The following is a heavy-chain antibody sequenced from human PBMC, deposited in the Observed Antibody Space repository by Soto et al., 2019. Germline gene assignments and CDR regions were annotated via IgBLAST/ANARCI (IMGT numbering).Heavy chain of an antibody. Sequence: SETLSLTCTVSGVSISSYYWSWIRQPPGKGLEWIGNIYYSGSTNYNPSLKSRVTISVDTSKNQFSLKLSSVTAADTAVYFCARHSGKRGQYQLLDYWGQGTLVTVSS. D-gene: IGHD2-2*01. CDR1: GVSISSYY. J-gene: IGHJ4*02. CDR3: ARHSGKRGQYQLLDY. V-gene: IGHV4-59*08. CDR2: IYYSGST.